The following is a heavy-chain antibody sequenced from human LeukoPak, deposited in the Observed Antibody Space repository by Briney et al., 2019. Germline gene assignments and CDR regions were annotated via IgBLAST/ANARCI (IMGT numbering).Heavy chain of an antibody. D-gene: IGHD2-15*01. CDR1: GGSISSSSYF. J-gene: IGHJ4*02. CDR2: IYYSGNT. Sequence: SETLSLTCTVSGGSISSSSYFWGWIRQPPGKGLEWIGSIYYSGNTYYNPSLRSRVTISVDTSKNQFSLKLTYVTAADTAMYYCARQQVAAHQPFDYWGQGTLVTVSS. V-gene: IGHV4-39*01. CDR3: ARQQVAAHQPFDY.